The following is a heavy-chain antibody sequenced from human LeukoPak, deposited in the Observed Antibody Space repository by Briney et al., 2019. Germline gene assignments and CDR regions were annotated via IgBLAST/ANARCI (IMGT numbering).Heavy chain of an antibody. CDR3: AKDMEGYCSGGTCYSPFDY. CDR1: GFTFHDYT. Sequence: GGSLRLSCAASGFTFHDYTMHWVRHAPGKGLEWVSLISWDGGSTYYADSVKGRFTISRDNSKNTLYLQMNSLRSEDTALYYCAKDMEGYCSGGTCYSPFDYWGQGTLVTVSS. D-gene: IGHD2-15*01. J-gene: IGHJ4*02. V-gene: IGHV3-43*01. CDR2: ISWDGGST.